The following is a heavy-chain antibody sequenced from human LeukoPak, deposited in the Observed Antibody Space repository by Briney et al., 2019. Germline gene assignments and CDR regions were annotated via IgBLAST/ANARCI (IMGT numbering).Heavy chain of an antibody. CDR1: GFTFSSYG. CDR3: AKLPGTNPLDY. J-gene: IGHJ4*02. CDR2: ISPDGNTK. Sequence: GGSLRLSCAASGFTFSSYGMHWVCQAPGKGLEWVAFISPDGNTKYYADSVKGRFTISRDNSKNTLFLQMNSLRPEDTAVYYCAKLPGTNPLDYWGQGTLVTVSS. V-gene: IGHV3-30*02.